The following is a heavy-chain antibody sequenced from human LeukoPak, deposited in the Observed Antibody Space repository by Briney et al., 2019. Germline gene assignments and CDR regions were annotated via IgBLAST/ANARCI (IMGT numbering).Heavy chain of an antibody. CDR3: ARVWCSGGSCYSSRGAFDI. J-gene: IGHJ3*02. CDR1: GGTLSSNT. V-gene: IGHV1-69*13. CDR2: IIPIFGTA. D-gene: IGHD2-15*01. Sequence: SVKVSCKASGGTLSSNTISWVRQAPGQGLECMGGIIPIFGTANYAQKFQGRVTITADEYTSTAYMELSSLRYEDTAVYYCARVWCSGGSCYSSRGAFDIWGQGTMVTVSS.